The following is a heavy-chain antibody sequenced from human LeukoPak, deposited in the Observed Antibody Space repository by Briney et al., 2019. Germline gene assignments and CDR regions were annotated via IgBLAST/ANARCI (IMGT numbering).Heavy chain of an antibody. CDR2: IDPNSGDT. J-gene: IGHJ4*02. CDR3: ATQRGSYLWGTDFDY. V-gene: IGHV1-2*02. D-gene: IGHD3-16*01. Sequence: GASVKVSCKASGYTFTGYYMHWVRQAPGQGREGMGWIDPNSGDTKYAQKFQGRVTMTRDTSISTAYMELSRLRCDDTAVYYCATQRGSYLWGTDFDYWGQGTLVTVSS. CDR1: GYTFTGYY.